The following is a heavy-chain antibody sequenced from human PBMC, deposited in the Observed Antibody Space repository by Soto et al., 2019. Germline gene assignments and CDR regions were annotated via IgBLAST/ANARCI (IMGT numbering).Heavy chain of an antibody. J-gene: IGHJ6*02. V-gene: IGHV5-10-1*01. CDR3: ASPDRIAAAGTVEDYYHYYGMDV. CDR2: IDPSDSYT. D-gene: IGHD6-13*01. Sequence: GESLKISCKGSGYSFTSYWISWVRQMPGKGLEWMGRIDPSDSYTNYSPSFQGHVTISADKSISTAYLQWSSLKASDTAMYYCASPDRIAAAGTVEDYYHYYGMDVWGQGTTVTVSS. CDR1: GYSFTSYW.